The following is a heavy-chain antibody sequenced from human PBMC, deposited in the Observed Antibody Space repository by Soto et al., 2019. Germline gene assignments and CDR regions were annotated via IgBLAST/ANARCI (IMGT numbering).Heavy chain of an antibody. CDR1: GFTFDDYG. Sequence: PGGSLRLSCAASGFTFDDYGMSWVRQAPGKGLEWVSGINWNGGSTGYADYVKGRFTISRDNAKNSLYLQMNSLRAEDTALYYCAREGVSYDSSGYYDGYWGQGTLVTVSS. J-gene: IGHJ4*02. CDR2: INWNGGST. D-gene: IGHD3-22*01. CDR3: AREGVSYDSSGYYDGY. V-gene: IGHV3-20*04.